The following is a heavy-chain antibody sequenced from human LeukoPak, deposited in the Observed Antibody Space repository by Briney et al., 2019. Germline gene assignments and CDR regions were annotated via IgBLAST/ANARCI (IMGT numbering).Heavy chain of an antibody. CDR1: GVTFSSSW. CDR2: IKQDGSRK. CDR3: ARTTARLLLGDRTSGPCDF. J-gene: IGHJ4*02. D-gene: IGHD3-16*01. Sequence: GGSLRLSCAASGVTFSSSWMSWVRQAPGKGLEWVANIKQDGSRKLYVDSVQGRFTISRDNAKNSLYLHMNSLRPEDTALYYCARTTARLLLGDRTSGPCDFWGRGTLVTVSS. V-gene: IGHV3-7*03.